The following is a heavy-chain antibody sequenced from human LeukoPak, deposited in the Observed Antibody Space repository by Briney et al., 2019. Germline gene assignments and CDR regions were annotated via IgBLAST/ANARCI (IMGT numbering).Heavy chain of an antibody. Sequence: SETLSLTCTVSGGSFSSYYWSWIRQPPGKGLEWIGYIYYSGCTNYNPSLTSRVTISLGTSKNQIPLKLTHPDPGATAVDYCARSGGGWVDYWGQGTLVTVSS. D-gene: IGHD3-10*01. V-gene: IGHV4-59*01. CDR3: ARSGGGWVDY. CDR1: GGSFSSYY. J-gene: IGHJ4*02. CDR2: IYYSGCT.